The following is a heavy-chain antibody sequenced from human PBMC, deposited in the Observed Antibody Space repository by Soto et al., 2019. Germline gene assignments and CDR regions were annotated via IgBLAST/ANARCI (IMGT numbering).Heavy chain of an antibody. CDR2: IYSGGST. CDR1: GGTVSSNY. CDR3: ASTYNYGDYAH. D-gene: IGHD4-17*01. J-gene: IGHJ4*02. Sequence: GGSLRLSCAASGGTVSSNYMSWVRQAPGKGLEWVSVIYSGGSTYYADSVKGRFTISRHNSKNTLYLQMNSLRAEDTAVYYCASTYNYGDYAHWGQGTLVTVSS. V-gene: IGHV3-53*04.